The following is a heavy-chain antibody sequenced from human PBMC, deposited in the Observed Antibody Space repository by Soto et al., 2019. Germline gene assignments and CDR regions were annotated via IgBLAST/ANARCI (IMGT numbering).Heavy chain of an antibody. CDR3: STGPRRLSD. D-gene: IGHD3-3*01. CDR2: ISGSSSDT. V-gene: IGHV3-11*05. CDR1: GFTFSNYY. Sequence: QVQLVESGGGLVKPGGSLRLSCVASGFTFSNYYMSWIRQPPGKGLESLSYISGSSSDTNYADSVKGRFTISRDNAKNSVYLQMNNLRAEDTAVYYCSTGPRRLSDWGRGTLVIVSS. J-gene: IGHJ4*02.